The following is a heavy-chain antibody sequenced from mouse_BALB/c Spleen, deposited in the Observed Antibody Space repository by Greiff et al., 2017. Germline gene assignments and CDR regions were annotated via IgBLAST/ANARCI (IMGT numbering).Heavy chain of an antibody. Sequence: EVKLVESGGDLVKPGGSLNLSCAASGFTFSSYGMSWVRQTPDKRLEWVATISSGGSYTYYPDSVKGRFTISRDNAKNTLYLQMSSLKSEDTAMYYCAREGTGTGFAYWGQGTLVTVSA. CDR3: AREGTGTGFAY. D-gene: IGHD4-1*01. V-gene: IGHV5-6*01. CDR2: ISSGGSYT. CDR1: GFTFSSYG. J-gene: IGHJ3*01.